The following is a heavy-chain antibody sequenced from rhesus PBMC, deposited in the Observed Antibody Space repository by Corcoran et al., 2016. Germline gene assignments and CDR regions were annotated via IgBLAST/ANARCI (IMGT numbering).Heavy chain of an antibody. V-gene: IGHV4-73*01. CDR1: GDSISDYYF. CDR3: ARERSVVVTAPQEYYGLDS. CDR2: IDGNSANT. Sequence: QVNLQQWGEGLVKPSETLSLTCAVYGDSISDYYFWSWIRQAPGKGLEWIGKIDGNSANTNYNPSLKNRVTISKDTSKNQFSLKLSSVTVADTAVYYCARERSVVVTAPQEYYGLDSWGQGVVVTVSS. J-gene: IGHJ6*01. D-gene: IGHD2-15*01.